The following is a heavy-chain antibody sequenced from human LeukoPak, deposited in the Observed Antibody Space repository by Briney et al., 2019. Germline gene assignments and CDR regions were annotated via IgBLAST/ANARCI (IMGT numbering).Heavy chain of an antibody. Sequence: HPGGSLRLSCAASGFPFSNYAMSWVRQAPGKGLECVSSIDNSGDATYYPDSVKGRFAISRDNSMHTLYLQMNSLRAEDTAVYYCAKSAHFTNYYFNSWGQGTLVTVSS. CDR3: AKSAHFTNYYFNS. V-gene: IGHV3-23*01. CDR1: GFPFSNYA. CDR2: IDNSGDAT. J-gene: IGHJ4*02. D-gene: IGHD4-11*01.